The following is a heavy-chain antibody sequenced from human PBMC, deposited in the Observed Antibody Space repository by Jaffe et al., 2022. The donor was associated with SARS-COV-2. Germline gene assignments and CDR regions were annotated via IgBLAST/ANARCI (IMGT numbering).Heavy chain of an antibody. CDR3: AREVAAAGTFGGWFDP. CDR1: GYTFTSYY. CDR2: INPSGGST. J-gene: IGHJ5*02. D-gene: IGHD6-13*01. V-gene: IGHV1-46*01. Sequence: QVQLVQSGAEVKKPGASVKVSCKASGYTFTSYYMHWVRQAPGQGLEWMGIINPSGGSTSYAQKFQGRVTMTRDTSTSTVYMELSSLRSEDTAVYYCAREVAAAGTFGGWFDPWGQGTLVTVSS.